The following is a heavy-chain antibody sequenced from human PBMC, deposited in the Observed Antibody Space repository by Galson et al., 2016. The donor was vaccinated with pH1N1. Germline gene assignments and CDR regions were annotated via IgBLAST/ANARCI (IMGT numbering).Heavy chain of an antibody. V-gene: IGHV3-23*01. CDR3: VKTYDFWAAYPPYYFDY. CDR1: GFTFSNYA. D-gene: IGHD3-3*01. CDR2: ISDSGDYT. J-gene: IGHJ4*02. Sequence: SLRLSCAASGFTFSNYAMSWVRQAPGKGLEWVSGISDSGDYTYYVDSVKGRFTISRDNSKNTLYVQMNSLRAEDTAVYYCVKTYDFWAAYPPYYFDYWGQGTLVTVSS.